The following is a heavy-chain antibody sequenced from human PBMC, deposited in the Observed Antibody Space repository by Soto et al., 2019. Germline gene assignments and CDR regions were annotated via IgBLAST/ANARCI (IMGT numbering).Heavy chain of an antibody. D-gene: IGHD6-13*01. CDR2: IYYSGST. CDR3: ARRLSWPYITPYFDY. J-gene: IGHJ4*02. CDR1: GGSIGRSSRC. Sequence: PSETLSLSRTFSGGSIGRSSRCIIRNSQPPGKGLEWMGSIYYSGSTYYNPSLKSRVTISVDTSKNQFSLKLSSVTAADTAVYYCARRLSWPYITPYFDYCGQGTLVTVSS. V-gene: IGHV4-39*01.